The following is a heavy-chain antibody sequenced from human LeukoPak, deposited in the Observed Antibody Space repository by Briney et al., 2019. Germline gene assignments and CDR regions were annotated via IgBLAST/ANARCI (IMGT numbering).Heavy chain of an antibody. CDR3: ARVDRSYGTPPGIAAAGGY. D-gene: IGHD6-13*01. J-gene: IGHJ4*02. CDR2: IYYSGST. CDR1: GGSISSYY. V-gene: IGHV4-59*12. Sequence: SETLSLTCTVSGGSISSYYWSWIRQPPGKGLEWIGYIYYSGSTNYNPSLKSRVTISVDTSKNQFSLKLSSVTAADTAVYYCARVDRSYGTPPGIAAAGGYWGQGTLVTVSS.